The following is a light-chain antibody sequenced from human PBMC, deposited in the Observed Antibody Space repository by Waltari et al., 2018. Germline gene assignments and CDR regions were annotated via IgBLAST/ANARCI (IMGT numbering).Light chain of an antibody. Sequence: EIVKTQSPATLSLSPGERATLSCRASQSVSSRLAWYQQKPGQAPRLLIYGASSRATGIPDRFSGSGSGTEFTLTISSLEPEDVAVYYCQQNSNWPFTFGPGTKLDIK. CDR2: GAS. V-gene: IGKV3D-15*01. CDR3: QQNSNWPFT. CDR1: QSVSSR. J-gene: IGKJ3*01.